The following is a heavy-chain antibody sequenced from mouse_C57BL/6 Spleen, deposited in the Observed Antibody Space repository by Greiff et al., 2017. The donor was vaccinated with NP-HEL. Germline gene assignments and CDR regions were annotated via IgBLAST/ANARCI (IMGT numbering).Heavy chain of an antibody. J-gene: IGHJ3*01. Sequence: VQLQQPGAELVKPGASVKLSCKASGYTFTSYWMHWVKQRPGRGLEWIGRIDPNSGGTKYNEKFKSKATLTVDKPSSTAYMQLSSLTSEDSAVYYCARAAIITTVVEGFAYWGQGTLITVSA. CDR2: IDPNSGGT. V-gene: IGHV1-72*01. D-gene: IGHD1-1*01. CDR1: GYTFTSYW. CDR3: ARAAIITTVVEGFAY.